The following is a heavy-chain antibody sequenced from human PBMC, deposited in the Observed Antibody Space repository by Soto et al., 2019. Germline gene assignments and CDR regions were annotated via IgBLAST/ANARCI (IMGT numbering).Heavy chain of an antibody. Sequence: QVQLVESGGGVVQPGRSLRLSCAASGFTFSHYGIHWVRQAPGKGLEWLAVISYDGSNKHYADSVKGRFTVSRDNSQNPLYLQMNSPRAEDTAVYFCARYSGKYQGPIDYWGQGTLVTVSS. CDR2: ISYDGSNK. J-gene: IGHJ4*02. CDR1: GFTFSHYG. D-gene: IGHD1-26*01. V-gene: IGHV3-30*03. CDR3: ARYSGKYQGPIDY.